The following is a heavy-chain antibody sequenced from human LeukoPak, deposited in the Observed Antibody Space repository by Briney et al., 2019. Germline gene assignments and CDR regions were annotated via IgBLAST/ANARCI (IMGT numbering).Heavy chain of an antibody. Sequence: SETLSLTCTVSGGSISSYYWSWIRQPPGKGLEWIGYIYYSGSTNYNPSLKSRVTISVDTSKNQFSLKLSSVTAADTAVYYCARLNELWAAAGDVELGPFFDYWGQGTLVTVSS. V-gene: IGHV4-59*01. CDR3: ARLNELWAAAGDVELGPFFDY. D-gene: IGHD6-13*01. J-gene: IGHJ4*02. CDR2: IYYSGST. CDR1: GGSISSYY.